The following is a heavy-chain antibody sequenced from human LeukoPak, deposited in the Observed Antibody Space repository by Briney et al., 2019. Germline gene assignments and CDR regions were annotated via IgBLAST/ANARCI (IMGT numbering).Heavy chain of an antibody. CDR1: GFTFSSYG. CDR2: ISGSGGST. V-gene: IGHV3-23*01. CDR3: AKGSSGWYGVEY. D-gene: IGHD6-19*01. J-gene: IGHJ4*02. Sequence: PGGSLRLSCAVSGFTFSSYGMSWVRQAPGKGLEWVSAISGSGGSTYYADSVKGRFTISRDNSKNTLYLQMNSLRAEDTAVYYCAKGSSGWYGVEYSGQGDLLTVSS.